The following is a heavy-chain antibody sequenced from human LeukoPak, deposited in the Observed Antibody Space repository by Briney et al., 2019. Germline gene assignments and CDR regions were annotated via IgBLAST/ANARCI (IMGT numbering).Heavy chain of an antibody. CDR2: INHSGST. D-gene: IGHD2-2*01. CDR1: GGSFSGYY. Sequence: PSETLSLTCAVYGGSFSGYYWSWIRQPPGKGLEWIGEINHSGSTNYNPSLKSRVTISVDTSKNQFSLKLSSVTAADTAVYYCARVPYCSSTSCYVPSYYYYMDVWGKGTTVTVSS. V-gene: IGHV4-34*01. J-gene: IGHJ6*03. CDR3: ARVPYCSSTSCYVPSYYYYMDV.